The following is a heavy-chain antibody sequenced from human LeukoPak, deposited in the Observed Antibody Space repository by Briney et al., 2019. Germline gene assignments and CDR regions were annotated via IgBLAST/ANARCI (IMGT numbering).Heavy chain of an antibody. V-gene: IGHV3-30*04. CDR2: ISYDGRNK. CDR3: ARINGYSYGYNDY. CDR1: GFNFSNYA. J-gene: IGHJ4*02. Sequence: PGGSLRLSCVASGFNFSNYARHWVRRSPGKGPEWVAVISYDGRNKYYADSVKGRFTISRDNSKNTLYLQMNSLRAEDTAVYYRARINGYSYGYNDYWGQGTLVTVSS. D-gene: IGHD5-18*01.